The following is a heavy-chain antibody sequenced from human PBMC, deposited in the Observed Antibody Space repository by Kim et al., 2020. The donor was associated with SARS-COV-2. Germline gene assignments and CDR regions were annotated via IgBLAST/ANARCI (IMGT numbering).Heavy chain of an antibody. J-gene: IGHJ6*02. Sequence: QKFQGRVTITADESTSTAYMELSSLRSEDTAVYYCAREKANYYYYYGMDVWGQGTTVTVSS. CDR3: AREKANYYYYYGMDV. V-gene: IGHV1-69*01. D-gene: IGHD5-12*01.